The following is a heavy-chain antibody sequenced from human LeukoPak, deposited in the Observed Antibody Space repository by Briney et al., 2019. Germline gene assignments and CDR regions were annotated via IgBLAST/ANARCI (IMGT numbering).Heavy chain of an antibody. CDR2: INHSGST. Sequence: SETLSLTCAVYGGSFSGYYWSWIRQPPGKGLEWIGEINHSGSTNYNPSLKSRVTISVDTSKNQFSLKLSSVTAADTAVYYCASQSNGDAFDIWGQGTMVTVSS. CDR1: GGSFSGYY. V-gene: IGHV4-34*01. J-gene: IGHJ3*02. D-gene: IGHD2-8*01. CDR3: ASQSNGDAFDI.